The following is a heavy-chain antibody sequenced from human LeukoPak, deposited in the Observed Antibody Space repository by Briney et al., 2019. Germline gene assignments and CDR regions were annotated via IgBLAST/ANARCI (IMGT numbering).Heavy chain of an antibody. CDR3: ASVAMGTTSFDY. CDR1: GYTFTGYY. J-gene: IGHJ4*02. D-gene: IGHD1-26*01. CDR2: INANNGGT. Sequence: ASVKVSCKASGYTFTGYYIHWVRQAPGQGLEWMGWINANNGGTNYAQNFQGRVTMTRDTSISTAYMELSRLRSDDTAVYYCASVAMGTTSFDYWGQGTLVTVSS. V-gene: IGHV1-2*02.